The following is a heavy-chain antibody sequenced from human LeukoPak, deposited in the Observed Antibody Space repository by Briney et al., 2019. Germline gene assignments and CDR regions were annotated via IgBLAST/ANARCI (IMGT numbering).Heavy chain of an antibody. D-gene: IGHD3-10*01. Sequence: SQTLLLTCAISGDSVSSNSAAWNWIRQSPSRGLEWLGGTYYRSKWHSYYAPSVKSRITINPDTSKNQFSLQLRSVTPEDTAVYYCARMVGLVSDFWGQGTLVTVSS. J-gene: IGHJ4*02. V-gene: IGHV6-1*01. CDR2: TYYRSKWHS. CDR3: ARMVGLVSDF. CDR1: GDSVSSNSAA.